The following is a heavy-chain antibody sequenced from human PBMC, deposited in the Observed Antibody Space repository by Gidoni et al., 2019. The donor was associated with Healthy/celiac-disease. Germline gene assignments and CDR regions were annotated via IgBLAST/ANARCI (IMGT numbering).Heavy chain of an antibody. J-gene: IGHJ4*02. Sequence: EVQLVESGCGLVQPGGSLRLSCSASGFTFSRYWMSWVRQAPGKGLEWGANIKQDGSEKYYVDSVKGRFTISRDNAKNSLYLQMNSLRAEDTAVYYCARVPEDCTNGGCYTGFDYWGQGTLVTVSS. V-gene: IGHV3-7*04. D-gene: IGHD2-8*01. CDR3: ARVPEDCTNGGCYTGFDY. CDR1: GFTFSRYW. CDR2: IKQDGSEK.